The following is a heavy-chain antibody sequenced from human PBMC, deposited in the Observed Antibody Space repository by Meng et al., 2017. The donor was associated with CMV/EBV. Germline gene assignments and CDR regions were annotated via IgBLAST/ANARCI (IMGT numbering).Heavy chain of an antibody. CDR2: IKQDGSEK. CDR1: GFTFSSYW. V-gene: IGHV3-7*01. Sequence: GGSLRLSCAASGFTFSSYWMSWVRQAPGKGLEWVANIKQDGSEKYYVDSVKGRFTISRDNAKNPLYLQMNSLRAEDTAVYYCARENWGDAFDIWGQGTMVTVSS. J-gene: IGHJ3*02. D-gene: IGHD7-27*01. CDR3: ARENWGDAFDI.